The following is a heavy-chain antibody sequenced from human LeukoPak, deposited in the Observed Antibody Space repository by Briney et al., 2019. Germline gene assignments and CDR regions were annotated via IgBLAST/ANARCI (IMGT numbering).Heavy chain of an antibody. V-gene: IGHV3-23*01. CDR1: GFTFSSYA. CDR3: ARRSDSSSWYFDY. Sequence: GGSLRLSCAASGFTFSSYAMSWVRQAPGKGLEWVSAISGSGGSTYYADSVKGRFTISRDNSKNTLFLHMNSLRAEDTAIYYCARRSDSSSWYFDYWGQGTLVTVSS. D-gene: IGHD6-13*01. CDR2: ISGSGGST. J-gene: IGHJ4*02.